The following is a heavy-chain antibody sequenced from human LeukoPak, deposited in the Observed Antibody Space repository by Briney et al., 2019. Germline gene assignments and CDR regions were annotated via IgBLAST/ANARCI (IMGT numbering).Heavy chain of an antibody. D-gene: IGHD6-19*01. Sequence: ASVKVSCTASGYTFTSYGISWVRQAPGQGLEWMGWISAYNGNTNYAQKLQGRVTMTTDTSTSTAYMELRSLRSDDTAVYYCARELSVAGHKNWFDPWGQGTLVTVSS. CDR1: GYTFTSYG. J-gene: IGHJ5*02. V-gene: IGHV1-18*01. CDR2: ISAYNGNT. CDR3: ARELSVAGHKNWFDP.